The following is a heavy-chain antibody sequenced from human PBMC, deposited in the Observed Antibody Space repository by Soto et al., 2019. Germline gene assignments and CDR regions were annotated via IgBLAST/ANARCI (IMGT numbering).Heavy chain of an antibody. CDR1: GYTFTSYG. V-gene: IGHV1-18*01. CDR2: ISAYNGNT. J-gene: IGHJ6*02. CDR3: PRRGYSSSWSYYYYYGMDV. Sequence: ASVKVSCEASGYTFTSYGIIWVRQAPGQGLEWMGWISAYNGNTNYGQKLQGMVTMTRNTSTSTAYMELSSLRSADPAAYYCPRRGYSSSWSYYYYYGMDVWRQGTTVTVSS. D-gene: IGHD6-13*01.